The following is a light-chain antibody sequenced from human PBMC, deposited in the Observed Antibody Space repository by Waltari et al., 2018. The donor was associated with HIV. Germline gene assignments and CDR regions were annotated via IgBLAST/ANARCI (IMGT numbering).Light chain of an antibody. CDR2: EVI. J-gene: IGLJ3*02. Sequence: QSALTQPRSVSGSPGQSVTISCTGTSSEVGGYDSVSWYLQHPGKVPKLIIYEVIKRPSGVPYRFSGSKSGNTASLTISGLQTEDEADYFCCSYAGTYTYVLFGGGTKLTVL. V-gene: IGLV2-11*01. CDR1: SSEVGGYDS. CDR3: CSYAGTYTYVL.